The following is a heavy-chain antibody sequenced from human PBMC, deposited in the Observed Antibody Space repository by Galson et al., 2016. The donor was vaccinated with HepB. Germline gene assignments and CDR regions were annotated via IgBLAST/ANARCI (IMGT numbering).Heavy chain of an antibody. D-gene: IGHD3-22*01. Sequence: SLRLSCAASGFTFDDYTMHWVRQIPGKGLEWVSLISWDGGTTYYADSVKGRFTVSRDNSKNSLYLQMNSLRTEDTALYYCAKDRLQADYYDSSQLWGFDYWGQGTLVTVSS. CDR3: AKDRLQADYYDSSQLWGFDY. V-gene: IGHV3-43*01. CDR1: GFTFDDYT. J-gene: IGHJ4*02. CDR2: ISWDGGTT.